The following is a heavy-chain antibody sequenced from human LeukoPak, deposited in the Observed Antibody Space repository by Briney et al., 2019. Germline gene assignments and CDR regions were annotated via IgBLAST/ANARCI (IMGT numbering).Heavy chain of an antibody. J-gene: IGHJ4*02. CDR2: IYYSGST. D-gene: IGHD1-26*01. Sequence: PSETLSLTCTVSGGSISSYYWSWIRQPPGKGLEWIGYIYYSGSTYYNPSLKSRVTISVDRSKNQFSLKLSSVTAADTAVYYCARVIHSGSYNYYFDYWGQGTLVTVSS. CDR3: ARVIHSGSYNYYFDY. V-gene: IGHV4-59*12. CDR1: GGSISSYY.